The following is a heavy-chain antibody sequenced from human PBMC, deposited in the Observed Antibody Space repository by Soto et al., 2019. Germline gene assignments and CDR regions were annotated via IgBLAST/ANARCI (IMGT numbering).Heavy chain of an antibody. Sequence: GASVTVSCTASGDTFTSYAMHWVRQAPGQRLEWMGWINAGNGNTKYSQKFQGRVTITRDTSASTAYMELSSLRSEDTAVYYCARDLGYALPDYWGQGTLVTVSS. J-gene: IGHJ4*02. CDR1: GDTFTSYA. CDR3: ARDLGYALPDY. V-gene: IGHV1-3*01. CDR2: INAGNGNT. D-gene: IGHD2-15*01.